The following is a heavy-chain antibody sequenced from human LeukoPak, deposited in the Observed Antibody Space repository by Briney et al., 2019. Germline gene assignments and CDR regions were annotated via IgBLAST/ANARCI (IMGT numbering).Heavy chain of an antibody. CDR2: INPNSGGT. D-gene: IGHD4-17*01. Sequence: ASVKVSCKASGYTFTGYYMHWVRQAPGQGLEWMGWINPNSGGTNYAQKFQGRVTMTRDTSTSTVYMELSSLRSEDTAVYYCARDLPNTVTQGVFDYWGQGTLVTVSS. CDR1: GYTFTGYY. J-gene: IGHJ4*02. CDR3: ARDLPNTVTQGVFDY. V-gene: IGHV1-2*02.